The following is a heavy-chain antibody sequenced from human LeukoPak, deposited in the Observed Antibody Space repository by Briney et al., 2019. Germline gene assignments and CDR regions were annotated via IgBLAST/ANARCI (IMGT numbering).Heavy chain of an antibody. CDR3: ARDQWLAHYYYMDV. Sequence: GGSLRLSCAASGFTFSSYWMHWVRQAPGKGLVWVSRINSDGSSTSYADSVKGRFTISRHNAKKSLYLQMNSLRAEDTAVYYCARDQWLAHYYYMDVWGKGTTVTVSS. CDR1: GFTFSSYW. J-gene: IGHJ6*03. V-gene: IGHV3-74*01. CDR2: INSDGSST. D-gene: IGHD6-19*01.